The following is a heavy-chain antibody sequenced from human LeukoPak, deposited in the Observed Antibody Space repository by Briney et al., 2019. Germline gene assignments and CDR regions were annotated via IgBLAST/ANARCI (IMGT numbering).Heavy chain of an antibody. CDR3: ARGGPSQWELLVY. J-gene: IGHJ4*02. CDR2: ISSNGGST. CDR1: GFTFSSYA. Sequence: GGSLRLSCAASGFTFSSYAMHWVRQAPGKGLEYVSVISSNGGSTYYANSVKGRFTISRDNSKNTLYLQMGSLGAEDMAVYYCARGGPSQWELLVYWGQGTLVTVSS. V-gene: IGHV3-64*01. D-gene: IGHD1-26*01.